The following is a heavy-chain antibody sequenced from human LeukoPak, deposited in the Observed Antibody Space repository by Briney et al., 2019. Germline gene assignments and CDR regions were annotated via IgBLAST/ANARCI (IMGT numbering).Heavy chain of an antibody. V-gene: IGHV4-59*01. CDR2: IYYSGTT. Sequence: PSETLSLTCTVSGGSISNYYWSWIRQPPGKGLEWIGYIYYSGTTNYNPSLRSRVTMSVDTSKNQFSLTLISVTAADTAVYYCARSHGSGSYYNLNDYWGQGTLVTVSS. D-gene: IGHD3-10*01. J-gene: IGHJ4*02. CDR1: GGSISNYY. CDR3: ARSHGSGSYYNLNDY.